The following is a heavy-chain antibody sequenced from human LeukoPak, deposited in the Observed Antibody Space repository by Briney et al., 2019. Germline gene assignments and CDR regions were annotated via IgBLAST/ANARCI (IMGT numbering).Heavy chain of an antibody. J-gene: IGHJ5*02. Sequence: AGGSLRLSCAASGFTFSSYGMHWVRQAPGKGLEWVAVISYDGSNKYYADSVKGRFTISRDNSKNTLYLQMNSLRAEDTAVYYCASTELSWGQGTLVTVSS. V-gene: IGHV3-30*03. CDR3: ASTELS. CDR2: ISYDGSNK. CDR1: GFTFSSYG. D-gene: IGHD3-10*01.